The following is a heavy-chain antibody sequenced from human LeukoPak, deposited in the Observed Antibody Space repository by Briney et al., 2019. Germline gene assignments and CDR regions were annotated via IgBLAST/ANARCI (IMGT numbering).Heavy chain of an antibody. J-gene: IGHJ4*02. CDR2: ISYDGGNK. CDR3: AKDRDPERWLQLGY. V-gene: IGHV3-30*18. Sequence: GGSLRLSCAASGFTFSSYGMHWVRQAPGKGLEWVAVISYDGGNKYYADSVKGRFTISRDNSKNTLYLQMNSLRAEDTAVYYCAKDRDPERWLQLGYWGQGTLVTVSS. D-gene: IGHD5-24*01. CDR1: GFTFSSYG.